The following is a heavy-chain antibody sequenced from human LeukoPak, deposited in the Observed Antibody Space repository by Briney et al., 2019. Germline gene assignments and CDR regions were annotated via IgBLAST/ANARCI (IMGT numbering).Heavy chain of an antibody. V-gene: IGHV4-39*07. J-gene: IGHJ4*02. CDR2: IYTSGST. CDR3: AREWELLSFDY. CDR1: GGSISSSSYY. D-gene: IGHD1-26*01. Sequence: ASETLSLTCTVSGGSISSSSYYWGWIRQPPGKGLEWIGSIYTSGSTNYNPSLKSRVTMSVDTSKNQFSLKLSSVTAADTAVYYCAREWELLSFDYWGQGTLVTVSS.